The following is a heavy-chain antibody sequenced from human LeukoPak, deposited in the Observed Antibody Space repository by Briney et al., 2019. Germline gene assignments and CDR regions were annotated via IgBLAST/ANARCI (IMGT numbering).Heavy chain of an antibody. Sequence: MPSETLSLTCAVYGGSFSDYSWTWIRQPPGKGLEWIGEINPSGGTNHNPSLMSRVSMSVDTSNNQISLRVSSVPAAHTAVYYCARVGYSFSINDWSRTGLGAYPSKYYYYMDVWGKGTTVTVSS. J-gene: IGHJ6*03. D-gene: IGHD5-18*01. CDR3: ARVGYSFSINDWSRTGLGAYPSKYYYYMDV. V-gene: IGHV4-34*01. CDR1: GGSFSDYS. CDR2: INPSGGT.